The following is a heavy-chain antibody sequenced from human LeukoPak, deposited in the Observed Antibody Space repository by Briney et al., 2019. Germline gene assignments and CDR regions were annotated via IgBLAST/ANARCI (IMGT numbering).Heavy chain of an antibody. V-gene: IGHV1-18*01. D-gene: IGHD1-26*01. J-gene: IGHJ3*02. CDR3: ARGGRWELPRPYAFDI. CDR2: ISAYNGHT. CDR1: GYTFTDYG. Sequence: ASVKVSCKASGYTFTDYGISWVRQAPGQGLEWMGWISAYNGHTNYAQKLQGRVTMTTDTSTSTAYMELRGLRSDDTAVYYCARGGRWELPRPYAFDIWGQGTMVTVSS.